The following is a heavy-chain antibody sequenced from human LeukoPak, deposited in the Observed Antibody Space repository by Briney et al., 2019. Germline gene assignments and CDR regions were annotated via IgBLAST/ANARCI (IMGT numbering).Heavy chain of an antibody. D-gene: IGHD1-7*01. V-gene: IGHV3-21*01. CDR2: ISSSSSYI. CDR1: GFTFSSYS. J-gene: IGHJ6*03. CDR3: ARDRGIPDWNYVGDVGYYMDV. Sequence: GGSLRLSCAASGFTFSSYSMNWVRQAPGKGLEWVSSISSSSSYIYYADSVKGRFTISRDNAKNSLYLQMNSLRAEDTAVYYCARDRGIPDWNYVGDVGYYMDVWGKGTTVTVSS.